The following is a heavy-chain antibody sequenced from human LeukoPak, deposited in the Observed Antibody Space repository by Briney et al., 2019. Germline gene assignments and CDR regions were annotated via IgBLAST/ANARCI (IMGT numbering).Heavy chain of an antibody. Sequence: AASVKVSCKASGYTFTSYDINWVRQATGQGLEWMGSMNPNSGNTGYAQKFQGRVTITRNTSISTAYMELSSLRSEDTAVYYCAREGYCSSTSCSGAFDIWGQGTMVTVSS. CDR3: AREGYCSSTSCSGAFDI. CDR1: GYTFTSYD. J-gene: IGHJ3*02. D-gene: IGHD2-2*01. CDR2: MNPNSGNT. V-gene: IGHV1-8*03.